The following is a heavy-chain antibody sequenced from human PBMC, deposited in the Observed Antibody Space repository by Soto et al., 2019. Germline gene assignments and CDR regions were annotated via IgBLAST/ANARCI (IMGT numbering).Heavy chain of an antibody. Sequence: PGGSLRLSCAASGFTFNNYWMNWARQAPGKGLEWVANIKEDGSDKHYVDSVKGRFTISRDNPKNSLFLQMNSLRAEDTAVYYCVTDRDYSKAYWGQGTLVTVSS. CDR1: GFTFNNYW. D-gene: IGHD4-4*01. J-gene: IGHJ4*02. CDR3: VTDRDYSKAY. V-gene: IGHV3-7*01. CDR2: IKEDGSDK.